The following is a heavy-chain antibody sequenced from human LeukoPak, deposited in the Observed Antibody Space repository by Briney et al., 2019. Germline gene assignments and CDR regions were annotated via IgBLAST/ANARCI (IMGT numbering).Heavy chain of an antibody. V-gene: IGHV4-34*01. CDR2: INHSGST. D-gene: IGHD4-11*01. CDR1: GGSFSGYY. CDR3: ARDWGTVTTIDY. Sequence: SETLSLTCAVYGGSFSGYYWSWIRQPPGKGLEWIGEINHSGSTYYNPSLKSRVTMSVDTSKNQFSLKLSSVTAADTAVYYCARDWGTVTTIDYWGQGTLVTVSS. J-gene: IGHJ4*02.